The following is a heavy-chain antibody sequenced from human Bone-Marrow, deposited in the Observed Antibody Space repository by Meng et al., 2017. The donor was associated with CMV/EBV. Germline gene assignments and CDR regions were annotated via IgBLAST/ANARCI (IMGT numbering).Heavy chain of an antibody. CDR3: ARTAYCSGGSCYSAGGYY. CDR1: GYTFTSYG. Sequence: ASVKVSCKASGYTFTSYGISWVRQAPGQGLEWMGWISAYNGNTNYAQKLQGRVTMTTDTSISTAYMELSRLRSDDTAVYYCARTAYCSGGSCYSAGGYYWGQGTLVTVSS. J-gene: IGHJ4*02. D-gene: IGHD2-15*01. CDR2: ISAYNGNT. V-gene: IGHV1-18*01.